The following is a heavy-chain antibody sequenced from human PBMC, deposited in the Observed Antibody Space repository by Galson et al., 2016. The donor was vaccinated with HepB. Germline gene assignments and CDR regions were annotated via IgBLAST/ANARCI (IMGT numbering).Heavy chain of an antibody. D-gene: IGHD3-9*01. CDR2: IIPVFVTA. CDR3: AILMFEILTGSYDY. V-gene: IGHV1-69*13. J-gene: IGHJ4*02. CDR1: GGTFSIYA. Sequence: SVKVSCKASGGTFSIYAISWVRQAPGQGLEWMGGIIPVFVTASYAQKFQGRLTITADESTSTAHMELSSLRTEDTAIYYCAILMFEILTGSYDYWGQGTLVTVSS.